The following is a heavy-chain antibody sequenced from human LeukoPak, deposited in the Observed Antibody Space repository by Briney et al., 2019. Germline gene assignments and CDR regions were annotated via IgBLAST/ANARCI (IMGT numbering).Heavy chain of an antibody. V-gene: IGHV4-38-2*02. J-gene: IGHJ4*02. Sequence: SETLSLTCTVSGYSISSGYDWGWIRQPPGKGLEWIGSIYHSGSTYYNPSLKSRVTISVDTSKNQFSLKLSSVTAADTAVYYCARDALLRQSPFDYWGQGTLVTVSS. CDR2: IYHSGST. D-gene: IGHD6-19*01. CDR1: GYSISSGYD. CDR3: ARDALLRQSPFDY.